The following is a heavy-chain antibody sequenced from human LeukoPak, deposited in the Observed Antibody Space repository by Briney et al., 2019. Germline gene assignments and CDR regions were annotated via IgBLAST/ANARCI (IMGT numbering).Heavy chain of an antibody. CDR1: GDSINNYY. V-gene: IGHV4-59*01. Sequence: SETLSLTCTVSGDSINNYYWSWIRQPPGKGLEWIGYIYYSGSTNYNPSLKSRVTISVDTSKNQFSLKLNSVTAADTAGYYCARYRNEALFAFDIWGQGTMVTVSS. CDR3: ARYRNEALFAFDI. J-gene: IGHJ3*02. D-gene: IGHD1-14*01. CDR2: IYYSGST.